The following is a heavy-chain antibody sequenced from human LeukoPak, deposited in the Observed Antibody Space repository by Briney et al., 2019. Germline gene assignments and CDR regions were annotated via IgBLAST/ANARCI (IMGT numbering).Heavy chain of an antibody. D-gene: IGHD6-19*01. Sequence: GGSLRLSCAASGFTFSSYEMNWVRQAPGKGLEWVSYISSSGSTIYYADSVKGRFTISRDNSKNTLYLQMNSLRAEDTAVYYCARTSAHSSGWYQDDYWGQGTLVTVSS. CDR3: ARTSAHSSGWYQDDY. CDR1: GFTFSSYE. J-gene: IGHJ4*02. CDR2: ISSSGSTI. V-gene: IGHV3-48*03.